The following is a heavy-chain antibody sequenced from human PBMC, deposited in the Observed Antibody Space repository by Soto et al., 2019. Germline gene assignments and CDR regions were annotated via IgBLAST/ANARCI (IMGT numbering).Heavy chain of an antibody. Sequence: ASVKVSCKASGYTFTSYTIHWVRQAPGQRLEWMGWINTGNGNTEHSQRLRGRVAITRDTSASTAYMELSSLKSEDTAVYYCARADCSSSTCSLGFDPWGQGTLVTVSS. CDR1: GYTFTSYT. CDR3: ARADCSSSTCSLGFDP. D-gene: IGHD2-2*01. CDR2: INTGNGNT. J-gene: IGHJ5*02. V-gene: IGHV1-3*04.